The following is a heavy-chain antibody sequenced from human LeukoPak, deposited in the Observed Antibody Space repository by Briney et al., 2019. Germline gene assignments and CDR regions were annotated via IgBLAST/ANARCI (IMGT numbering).Heavy chain of an antibody. J-gene: IGHJ5*02. D-gene: IGHD2-21*01. Sequence: GGSLRLSCAASGFTFSSYAMHWVRQAPDKGLEWVAVISYDGSNKYYADSVKGRFTISRDNSKNTLYLQMNSLRAEDTAVYYCAKAFRIVVGWFDPWGQGTLVTVSS. CDR3: AKAFRIVVGWFDP. V-gene: IGHV3-30-3*01. CDR1: GFTFSSYA. CDR2: ISYDGSNK.